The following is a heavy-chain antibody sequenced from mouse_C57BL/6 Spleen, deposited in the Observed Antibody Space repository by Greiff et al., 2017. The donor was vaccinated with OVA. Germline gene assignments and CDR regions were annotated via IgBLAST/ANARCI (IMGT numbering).Heavy chain of an antibody. CDR3: AKHADGYYHWYFDD. V-gene: IGHV1-62-2*01. J-gene: IGHJ1*03. CDR1: GYTFTEYT. Sequence: QVLLQQSGAELVKPGASVKRSCTASGYTFTEYTIHWVKQRSGQGLEWIGWFYPGSGSIKYNEKFKNKATLTADKSSRTVYMELSRLTSEDSAVYFGAKHADGYYHWYFDDWGTGTTVTVSS. CDR2: FYPGSGSI. D-gene: IGHD2-3*01.